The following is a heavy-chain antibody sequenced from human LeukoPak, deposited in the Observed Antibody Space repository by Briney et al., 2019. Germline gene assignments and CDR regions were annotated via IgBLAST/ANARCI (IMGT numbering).Heavy chain of an antibody. D-gene: IGHD3-22*01. CDR2: ISGSGGST. CDR1: GFTFSSYA. CDR3: AKDSRDRGRSWDY. J-gene: IGHJ4*02. Sequence: GGSLRLSCAASGFTFSSYAMSWVRQAPGKGLEWVSAISGSGGSTYYADSVKGRFTISRDNSKNTLYLQMNGLRAEDTAVYYCAKDSRDRGRSWDYWGQGTLVTVSS. V-gene: IGHV3-23*01.